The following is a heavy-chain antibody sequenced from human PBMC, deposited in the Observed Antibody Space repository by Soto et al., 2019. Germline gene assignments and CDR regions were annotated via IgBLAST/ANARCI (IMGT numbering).Heavy chain of an antibody. CDR2: INPSGGST. D-gene: IGHD6-13*01. CDR1: GYTFTSYY. CDR3: ARPQYSSSWDDYYYYCMDV. J-gene: IGHJ6*01. V-gene: IGHV1-46*01. Sequence: ASGKVSCKASGYTFTSYYMHWVRQAPGQGLEWMGIINPSGGSTSYAQKFQGRVTMTRDTSTSTVYMELSSLRSEDTAVYYCARPQYSSSWDDYYYYCMDVWGQRTTVTVSS.